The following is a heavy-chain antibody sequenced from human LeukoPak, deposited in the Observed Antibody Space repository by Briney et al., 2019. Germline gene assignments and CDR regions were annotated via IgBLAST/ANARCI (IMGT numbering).Heavy chain of an antibody. V-gene: IGHV4-39*07. CDR2: IYYSGST. CDR1: GGSISSSTYY. CDR3: AGSYGSGRHFDY. D-gene: IGHD3-10*01. Sequence: SETLSLTCTVSGGSISSSTYYWGWIRQPPGKGLEWIGSIYYSGSTYYNPSLKSRVTMSVDTSKNQFSLKLSSVTAADTAVYYCAGSYGSGRHFDYWGQGTLVTVSS. J-gene: IGHJ4*02.